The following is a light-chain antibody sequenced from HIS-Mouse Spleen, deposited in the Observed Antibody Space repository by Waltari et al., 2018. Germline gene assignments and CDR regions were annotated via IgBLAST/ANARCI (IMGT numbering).Light chain of an antibody. Sequence: SYELTQPPSVSVSPGQTARITCSGDALPKKYAYWYQQKSGQAPVLVIYEDSKRPSGMPERFSGSSSGKMATLTISGAQVEEEADYYCYSTDSSGNHRVFGGGTKLTVL. CDR2: EDS. J-gene: IGLJ2*01. V-gene: IGLV3-10*01. CDR3: YSTDSSGNHRV. CDR1: ALPKKY.